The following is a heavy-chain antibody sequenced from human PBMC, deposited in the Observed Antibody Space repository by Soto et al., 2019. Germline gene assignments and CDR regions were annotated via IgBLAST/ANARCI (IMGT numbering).Heavy chain of an antibody. Sequence: EVQLVETGGGLIQPGGSLRLSCAASGFTVSSNYMSWVRQAPGKGLEWVSVIYSGGSTYYADSVKGRFTISRDNSKNMLYLQMNSLRAEDTAVYYCARDRYSNYDNRYYGMDVWGQGTTVTVSS. V-gene: IGHV3-53*02. CDR1: GFTVSSNY. D-gene: IGHD4-4*01. CDR3: ARDRYSNYDNRYYGMDV. CDR2: IYSGGST. J-gene: IGHJ6*02.